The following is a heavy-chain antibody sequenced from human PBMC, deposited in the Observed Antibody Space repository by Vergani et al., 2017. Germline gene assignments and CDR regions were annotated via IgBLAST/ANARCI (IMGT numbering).Heavy chain of an antibody. CDR1: GFTFSSYG. J-gene: IGHJ4*02. V-gene: IGHV3-30*18. D-gene: IGHD6-13*01. CDR3: AKEAAAAAMGINYFDY. CDR2: ISYDGSNK. Sequence: VQLLESGGGVVQPGRSLRLSCAASGFTFSSYGMHWVRQAPGKGLEWVAVISYDGSNKYYADSVKGRFTISRDNSKNTLYLQMNSLRAEDTAVYYCAKEAAAAAMGINYFDYWGQGTLVTVSS.